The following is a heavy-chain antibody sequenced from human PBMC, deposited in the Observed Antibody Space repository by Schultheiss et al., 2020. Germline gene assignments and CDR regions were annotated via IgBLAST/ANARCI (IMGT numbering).Heavy chain of an antibody. J-gene: IGHJ5*02. V-gene: IGHV1-18*03. D-gene: IGHD2-2*02. CDR1: GYTFTSYG. CDR3: VRPKSSTSCYTDSDNWFDP. Sequence: KISCKASGYTFTSYGISWVRQAPGQGLEWMGWISAYNGNTNYAQKLQGRVTMTTDTSTSTAYMELSSLRSEDMVVYSCVRPKSSTSCYTDSDNWFDPWGKGTLVTVSS. CDR2: ISAYNGNT.